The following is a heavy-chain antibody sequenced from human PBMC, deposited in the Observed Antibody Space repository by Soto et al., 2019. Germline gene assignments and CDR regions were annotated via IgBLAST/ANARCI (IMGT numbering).Heavy chain of an antibody. V-gene: IGHV3-74*01. CDR1: GFTFTNYW. Sequence: EVQLVESGGGLVQPGGSLRLSCAVSGFTFTNYWMHWVRQAPGQGLVWVSRINSDGSVTNYADSVKGRFTTSRDNAKNTLYLQVNSLRAEDTAVYYCAREFSTSRPYSFDYWGPGTLVTFSS. CDR2: INSDGSVT. CDR3: AREFSTSRPYSFDY. D-gene: IGHD2-2*01. J-gene: IGHJ4*02.